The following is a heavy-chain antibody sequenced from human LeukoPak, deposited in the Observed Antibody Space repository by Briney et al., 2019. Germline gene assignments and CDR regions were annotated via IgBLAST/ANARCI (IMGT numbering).Heavy chain of an antibody. CDR1: GGSFSGYY. CDR3: ARHRRIAAPFDY. J-gene: IGHJ4*02. CDR2: INHSGST. Sequence: PSETLSLTCAVYGGSFSGYYWSWIRQPPGKGLEWIGEINHSGSTNYNPSLKSRVTISVDTSKNQFSLKLSSVTAADTAVYYCARHRRIAAPFDYWGQGTLVTVSS. V-gene: IGHV4-34*01. D-gene: IGHD6-6*01.